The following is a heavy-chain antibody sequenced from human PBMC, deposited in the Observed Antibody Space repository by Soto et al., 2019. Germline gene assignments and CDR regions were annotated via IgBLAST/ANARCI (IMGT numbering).Heavy chain of an antibody. CDR3: ARESRTWVDGVIGPGDY. Sequence: QVQFVQSGAEVKEPGDSVKVSCRASGYIFTSNDLTWVRQAPGQGLEWMGWIRVRNGDTHYAPKFRGRVTVTRDTSTSTAYMELRSLRSDATAVYYCARESRTWVDGVIGPGDYWGQGTLVTVS. V-gene: IGHV1-18*01. D-gene: IGHD3-10*01. J-gene: IGHJ4*02. CDR1: GYIFTSND. CDR2: IRVRNGDT.